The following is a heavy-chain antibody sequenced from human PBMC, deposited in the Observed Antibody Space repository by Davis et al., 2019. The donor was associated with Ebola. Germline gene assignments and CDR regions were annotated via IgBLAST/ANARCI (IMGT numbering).Heavy chain of an antibody. CDR3: AIGSSIAAAGTLGAFDI. D-gene: IGHD6-13*01. Sequence: AASVKVSCKASGGTFSSYAISWVRQAPGQGLEWMGRIIPILGIANYAQKFQGRVTITADKSTSTAYMELSSLRSEDTAVYYCAIGSSIAAAGTLGAFDIWGQGTMVTVSS. J-gene: IGHJ3*02. V-gene: IGHV1-69*04. CDR1: GGTFSSYA. CDR2: IIPILGIA.